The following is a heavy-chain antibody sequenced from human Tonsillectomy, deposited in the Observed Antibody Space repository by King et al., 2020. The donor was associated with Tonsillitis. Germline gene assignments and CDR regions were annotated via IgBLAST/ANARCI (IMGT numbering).Heavy chain of an antibody. Sequence: VQLVESGGGVVQPGRSLRLSCAASGFTFSPYAMHWVRQAPGKGLEWVAMISYDVDETYYADSVKGRFTISRDNFKNTLYLQMSSLRGEDTALYFFARVPRIYDGLDLWGQGTLVTVSS. CDR2: ISYDVDET. J-gene: IGHJ3*01. V-gene: IGHV3-30*04. CDR3: ARVPRIYDGLDL. CDR1: GFTFSPYA.